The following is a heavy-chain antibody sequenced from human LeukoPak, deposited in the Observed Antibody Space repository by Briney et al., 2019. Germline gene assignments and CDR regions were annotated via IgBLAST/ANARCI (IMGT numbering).Heavy chain of an antibody. D-gene: IGHD5-18*01. CDR2: ISGSGAGT. J-gene: IGHJ4*02. CDR3: AKDLGYNYGSKLDY. V-gene: IGHV3-23*01. Sequence: GGSLRLSCAASGFTFSSYAMNWVRQAPGKGLEWVSTISGSGAGTFYADSVKGRFTISRDNSKNTLYPQMNSVRAEDTAVYFCAKDLGYNYGSKLDYWGQGALVTVSS. CDR1: GFTFSSYA.